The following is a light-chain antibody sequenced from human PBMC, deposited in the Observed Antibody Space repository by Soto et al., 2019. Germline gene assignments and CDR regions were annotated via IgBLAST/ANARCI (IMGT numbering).Light chain of an antibody. CDR3: QQYSSYPRT. Sequence: DIQMTQSPSTLSASVGDRVTITCRASQSISSSLAWYQQKPGKAPNLLIYRASSLESGVPSRFSGSGSGTEFTLTISSLQPDDFATYYCQQYSSYPRTFGQGTKVDIK. V-gene: IGKV1-5*03. J-gene: IGKJ1*01. CDR2: RAS. CDR1: QSISSS.